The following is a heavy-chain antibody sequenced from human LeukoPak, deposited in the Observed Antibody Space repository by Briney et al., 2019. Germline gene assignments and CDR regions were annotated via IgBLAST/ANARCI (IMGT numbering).Heavy chain of an antibody. J-gene: IGHJ4*02. Sequence: GASVKVSCKASGGTFSSYAISWVRQAPGQGLEWMGGIIPIFGTANYAQKFQGRVTITADKSTSTAYMELSSLRSEDTAVYYCARGTTVTTLFPIDYWGQGTLVTVSS. V-gene: IGHV1-69*06. D-gene: IGHD4-17*01. CDR1: GGTFSSYA. CDR3: ARGTTVTTLFPIDY. CDR2: IIPIFGTA.